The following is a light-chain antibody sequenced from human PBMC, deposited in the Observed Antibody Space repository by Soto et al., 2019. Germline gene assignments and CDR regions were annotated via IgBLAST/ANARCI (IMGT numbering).Light chain of an antibody. V-gene: IGKV3-15*01. CDR3: QQYGNSPQT. CDR1: QSVGSN. CDR2: GAS. J-gene: IGKJ1*01. Sequence: EVVMTQSPATLRVSPGGRVTLACRASQSVGSNLAWYQQKPGQAPRLLIYGASTRATGIPARFSGSGSGTDFTLTISRLEPEDFAVYYCQQYGNSPQTFGQGTKVDI.